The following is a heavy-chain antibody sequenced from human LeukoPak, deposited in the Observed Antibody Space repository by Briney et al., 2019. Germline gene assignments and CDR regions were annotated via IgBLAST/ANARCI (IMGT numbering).Heavy chain of an antibody. CDR1: GGSFSGYY. V-gene: IGHV4-34*01. J-gene: IGHJ4*02. CDR3: ARGSLPYYYDSSGGPLGY. D-gene: IGHD3-22*01. CDR2: INHSGST. Sequence: SETLSLTCAVYGGSFSGYYWSWIRQPPPKGLEWIGEINHSGSTNYNPSLTSRVTISVDTSKTQFSVKLSSVTAADTAVYYCARGSLPYYYDSSGGPLGYWGQGTLVTVSS.